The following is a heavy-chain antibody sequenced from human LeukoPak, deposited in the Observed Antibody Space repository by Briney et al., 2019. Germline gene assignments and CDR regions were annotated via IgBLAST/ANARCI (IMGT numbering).Heavy chain of an antibody. CDR3: AKGHRGYSSSWYTRRAFDI. D-gene: IGHD6-13*01. V-gene: IGHV3-23*01. CDR2: ISGCGGST. CDR1: GFTFSSYA. Sequence: GGSLRLSCAASGFTFSSYAMSWVRQAPGKGLEWVSAISGCGGSTYYADSVEGRFTISRDNSKNTLYLQMNSLGAEDTAVYYCAKGHRGYSSSWYTRRAFDIWGQGTMVTVSS. J-gene: IGHJ3*02.